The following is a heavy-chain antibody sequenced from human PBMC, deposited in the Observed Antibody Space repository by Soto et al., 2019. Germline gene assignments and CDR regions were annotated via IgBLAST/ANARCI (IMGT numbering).Heavy chain of an antibody. CDR3: AHRRVVPANGNNWFDT. CDR2: LYWDDDK. V-gene: IGHV2-5*02. D-gene: IGHD2-15*01. Sequence: QITLKESGPTLVKPTQTLTLTCTFSGFSLSTSGVGVGWIRQPPGKALEWLAFLYWDDDKRYSPSLKSRLTLPNDPSKHQAVLTVTNMDPVATASYYCAHRRVVPANGNNWFDTWCQGTLVLVSS. CDR1: GFSLSTSGVG. J-gene: IGHJ5*02.